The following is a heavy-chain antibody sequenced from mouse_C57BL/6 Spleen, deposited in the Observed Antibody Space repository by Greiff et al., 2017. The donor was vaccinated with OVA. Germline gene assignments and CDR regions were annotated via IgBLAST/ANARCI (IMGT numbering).Heavy chain of an antibody. Sequence: EVQLQQSGPELVKPGASVKISCKASGYSFTGYYMNWVKQSPEKSLEWIGEINPSTGGTTYNQKFKAKATLTVDKSSSTAYMQLKSLTSEDSAVYYCARKRGYGSSYEYFDVWGTGTTVTVSS. D-gene: IGHD1-1*01. J-gene: IGHJ1*03. V-gene: IGHV1-42*01. CDR3: ARKRGYGSSYEYFDV. CDR1: GYSFTGYY. CDR2: INPSTGGT.